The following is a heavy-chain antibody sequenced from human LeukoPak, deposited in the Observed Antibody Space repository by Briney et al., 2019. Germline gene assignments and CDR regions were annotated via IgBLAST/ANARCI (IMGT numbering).Heavy chain of an antibody. J-gene: IGHJ3*02. D-gene: IGHD4-11*01. CDR1: GYTFTNYA. Sequence: ASVKVSCKASGYTFTNYAMHWVRQAPGQRLEWMGWIIAGNGDTKYSQNFQGRVTITRDTSASTAYMELSSLRSEDTAVYYCARQSSVGDYRLDAFDIWGQGTMVTVSS. V-gene: IGHV1-3*01. CDR3: ARQSSVGDYRLDAFDI. CDR2: IIAGNGDT.